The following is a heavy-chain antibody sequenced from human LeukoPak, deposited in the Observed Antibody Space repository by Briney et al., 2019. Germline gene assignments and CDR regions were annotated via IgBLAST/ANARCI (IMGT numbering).Heavy chain of an antibody. V-gene: IGHV3-48*02. CDR1: GFTFSGYS. D-gene: IGHD6-19*01. CDR3: AKAHSSGMYYFDY. Sequence: GGSLRLSCAASGFTFSGYSMNWVRQAVGKGLEWVSYISASSSSIYYADSVKGRFTISRDNAKNSLYLQMNSLRDEDTAVYYCAKAHSSGMYYFDYWGQGTLVTVSS. J-gene: IGHJ4*02. CDR2: ISASSSSI.